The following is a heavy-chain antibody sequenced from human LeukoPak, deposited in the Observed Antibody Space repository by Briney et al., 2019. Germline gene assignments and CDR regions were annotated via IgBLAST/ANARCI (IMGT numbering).Heavy chain of an antibody. CDR2: IYRGGTR. Sequence: PGGSLRLSCAASGLTVSSNYMNWVRQAPGKGLEWVSVIYRGGTRHYADSVQGRFAISSDDSKNTLSLQMNNLRVEDTTVYYCVRDSYYGSGIYGMEDWGQGTTVIVSS. CDR1: GLTVSSNY. CDR3: VRDSYYGSGIYGMED. D-gene: IGHD3-10*01. J-gene: IGHJ6*02. V-gene: IGHV3-53*01.